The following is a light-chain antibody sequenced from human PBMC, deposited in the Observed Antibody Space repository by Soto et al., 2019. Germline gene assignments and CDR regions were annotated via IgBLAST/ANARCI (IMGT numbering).Light chain of an antibody. J-gene: IGKJ1*01. Sequence: AIPMTQSPSSLSASVGDRVTITCRASQDIKNELGWYQQKPGKAPNVLIYAASTFLSGVPSRFSGAGSGTDFTLTISSLQPEDFATYYCLQDHNYPRTFGQGTRVEIK. CDR1: QDIKNE. CDR3: LQDHNYPRT. CDR2: AAS. V-gene: IGKV1-6*01.